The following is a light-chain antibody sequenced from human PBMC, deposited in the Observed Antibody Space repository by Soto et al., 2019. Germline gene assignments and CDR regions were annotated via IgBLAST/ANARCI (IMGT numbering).Light chain of an antibody. CDR1: QGISSY. CDR3: QQYYSYPLT. Sequence: IQLTQSPSFLSASIGDRVTITCRASQGISSYLAWYQQKPGKAPKLLIYAASTLQSGVPSRFSGSGSGTDFTLTISCLQSEDFATYYCQQYYSYPLTFGQGTRLEIK. V-gene: IGKV1-8*01. CDR2: AAS. J-gene: IGKJ5*01.